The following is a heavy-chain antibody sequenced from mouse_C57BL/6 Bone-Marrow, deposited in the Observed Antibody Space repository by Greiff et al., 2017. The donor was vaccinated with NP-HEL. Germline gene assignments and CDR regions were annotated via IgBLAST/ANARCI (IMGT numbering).Heavy chain of an antibody. CDR3: AREGYSGY. CDR2: ISDGGSYT. CDR1: GFTFSSYA. J-gene: IGHJ2*01. D-gene: IGHD2-12*01. V-gene: IGHV5-4*01. Sequence: EVKLMESGGGLVKPGGSLKLSCAASGFTFSSYAMSWVRQTPEKRLEWVATISDGGSYTYYPDNVKGRFTISRDNAKNNLYLQMSHLKSEDTAMYYYAREGYSGYWGQGTTLTVSS.